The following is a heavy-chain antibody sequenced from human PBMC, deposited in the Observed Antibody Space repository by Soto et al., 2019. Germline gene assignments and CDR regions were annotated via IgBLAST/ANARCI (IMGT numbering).Heavy chain of an antibody. D-gene: IGHD3-22*01. V-gene: IGHV5-10-1*01. J-gene: IGHJ6*02. CDR1: GYSFTRYW. CDR3: AILYYYASIYYGMDV. Sequence: GESLKISCKGPGYSFTRYWSSAVRQMPGKGLDWMGRIDPSDSYTNYSPSFQGHVTISADKSISTAYLQWSSLKASATAMYYCAILYYYASIYYGMDVWGQGTPVTVSS. CDR2: IDPSDSYT.